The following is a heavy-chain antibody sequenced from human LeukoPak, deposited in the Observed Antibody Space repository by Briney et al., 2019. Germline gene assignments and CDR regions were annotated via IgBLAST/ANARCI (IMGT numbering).Heavy chain of an antibody. CDR2: IYYSGST. D-gene: IGHD4-11*01. CDR3: ARDRAREDYSNSNWFDP. J-gene: IGHJ5*02. Sequence: WVRQAPGKGLEWIGSIYYSGSTYYNPSLKSRVTISVDTSKNQFSLKLSSVTAADTAVYYCARDRAREDYSNSNWFDPWGQGTLVTVSS. V-gene: IGHV4-39*07.